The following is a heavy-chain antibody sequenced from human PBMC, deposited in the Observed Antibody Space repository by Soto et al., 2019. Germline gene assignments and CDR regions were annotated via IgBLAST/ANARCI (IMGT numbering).Heavy chain of an antibody. D-gene: IGHD2-8*02. V-gene: IGHV3-23*01. CDR1: GFSFSNYA. CDR3: AKGKGSFDHTGPDQ. CDR2: FGVDYVT. Sequence: EVQLLESGGGLIQPGGSLRLSCATFGFSFSNYAMSWVRQAPGKGLEWVSGFGVDYVTYYADSVRGRFTISRDNSKNTLYLQMHSLRAEDTALYYCAKGKGSFDHTGPDQWGQGTLVTVSS. J-gene: IGHJ4*02.